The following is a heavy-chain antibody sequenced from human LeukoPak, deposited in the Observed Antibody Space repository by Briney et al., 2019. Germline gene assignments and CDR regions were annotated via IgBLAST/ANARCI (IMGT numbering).Heavy chain of an antibody. D-gene: IGHD1-26*01. J-gene: IGHJ3*02. Sequence: PGGTLRLSCAASGFTFSSYGMSWVRQAPGKGLEWVSAISGSGGSTYYADSVKGRFTISRDNSKNTLYLQMNSLRAEDTAVYYCAKAFRIVGIGNPDDVFDIWGQGTVVTVST. CDR1: GFTFSSYG. CDR3: AKAFRIVGIGNPDDVFDI. V-gene: IGHV3-23*01. CDR2: ISGSGGST.